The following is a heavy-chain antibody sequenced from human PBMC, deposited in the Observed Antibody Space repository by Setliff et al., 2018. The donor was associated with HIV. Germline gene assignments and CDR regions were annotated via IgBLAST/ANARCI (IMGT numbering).Heavy chain of an antibody. CDR3: ARSSHFYDMPQYAFDI. V-gene: IGHV4-61*02. D-gene: IGHD3-16*01. Sequence: SETLSLTCTVSGGSISSSSFYWGWIRQPAGKGLEWIGRIYASGSTSYNPSLKSRVTTSVDTSKNQFSLRLTSVTAADTAVYFCARSSHFYDMPQYAFDIWGQGTMVTVSS. CDR1: GGSISSSSFY. J-gene: IGHJ3*02. CDR2: IYASGST.